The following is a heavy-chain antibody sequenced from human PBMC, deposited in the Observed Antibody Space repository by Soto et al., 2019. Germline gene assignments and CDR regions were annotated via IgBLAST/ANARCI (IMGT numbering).Heavy chain of an antibody. V-gene: IGHV1-69*01. J-gene: IGHJ6*02. D-gene: IGHD2-2*01. CDR3: ARGAVPAATYYYYGMDV. CDR2: IIPIFGTA. Sequence: QVQLVQSGAEVKKPGSSVKVSCTASGGTFSSYAISWVRQAPGQGLEWMGGIIPIFGTANYAQKFQGRVTITADESTSTAYMELSSLRSEDTAVYYCARGAVPAATYYYYGMDVWGQGTTVTVSS. CDR1: GGTFSSYA.